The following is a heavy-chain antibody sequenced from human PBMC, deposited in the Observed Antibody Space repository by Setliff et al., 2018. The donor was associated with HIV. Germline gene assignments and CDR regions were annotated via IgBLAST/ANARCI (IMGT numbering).Heavy chain of an antibody. Sequence: GESLKISCQASGYRFSDYWINWERQMPGKGLEWMGIIYPGDSETRYSPSFQGQVTMSADKSINTAYLQWTSLKASDTAMYYCARERGDCSSNTCYGTDYWGQGTLVTVSS. D-gene: IGHD2-2*01. CDR3: ARERGDCSSNTCYGTDY. V-gene: IGHV5-51*01. CDR1: GYRFSDYW. J-gene: IGHJ4*02. CDR2: IYPGDSET.